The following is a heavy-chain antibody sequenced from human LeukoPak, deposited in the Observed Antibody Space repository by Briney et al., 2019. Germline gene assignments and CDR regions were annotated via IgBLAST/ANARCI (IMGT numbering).Heavy chain of an antibody. Sequence: GGSLRLSCAASGFTFSNYDMHWVRQAPGKGLEWVAFIWSDGSNKYYADSVKGRFTISRDYSKNTPYLQMNSLRAEDTAVYYCAKSLSSRGLIIPKTSRYFDYWGQGTLVTVSS. CDR1: GFTFSNYD. CDR3: AKSLSSRGLIIPKTSRYFDY. V-gene: IGHV3-30*02. J-gene: IGHJ4*02. D-gene: IGHD3-10*01. CDR2: IWSDGSNK.